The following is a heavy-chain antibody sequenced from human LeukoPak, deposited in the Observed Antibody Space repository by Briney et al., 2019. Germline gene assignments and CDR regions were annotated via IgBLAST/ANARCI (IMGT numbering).Heavy chain of an antibody. CDR3: ARSYYYDSSDWDY. Sequence: SQTLSLTCTVSGGSISSGDYYWSWIRQPPGKGLEWIGYIYYSGSTYYNPPLKSRVTISVDTSKNQFSLKLSSVTAADTAVYYCARSYYYDSSDWDYWGQGTLVTVSS. V-gene: IGHV4-30-4*01. D-gene: IGHD3-22*01. J-gene: IGHJ4*02. CDR1: GGSISSGDYY. CDR2: IYYSGST.